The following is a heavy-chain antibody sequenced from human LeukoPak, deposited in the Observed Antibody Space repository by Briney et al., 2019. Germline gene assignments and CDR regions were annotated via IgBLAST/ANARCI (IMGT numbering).Heavy chain of an antibody. J-gene: IGHJ4*02. CDR3: ARSAPYGTTWYGRSDC. Sequence: GGSLRLSCTASGFPFYSYWMTWVRQTPGKGLEWVANIRHDGSTKYYVDSVKGRFTISRDNAMNSLYLQMDSLRVEDTAIYYCARSAPYGTTWYGRSDCWGQGTQVTVSS. CDR1: GFPFYSYW. D-gene: IGHD6-13*01. V-gene: IGHV3-7*03. CDR2: IRHDGSTK.